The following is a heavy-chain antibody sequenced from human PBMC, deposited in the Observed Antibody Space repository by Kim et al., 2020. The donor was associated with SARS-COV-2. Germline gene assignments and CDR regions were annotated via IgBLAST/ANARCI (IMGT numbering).Heavy chain of an antibody. D-gene: IGHD1-26*01. CDR1: GFTFSSYA. Sequence: GGSLRLSCAASGFTFSSYAMSWVRQAPGKGLEWVSAISGSGGSTYYADSVKGRFTISRDNSKNTLYLQMNSLRAEDTAVYYCATPKGRSWELAGFDYWGQGTLVTVSS. CDR3: ATPKGRSWELAGFDY. V-gene: IGHV3-23*01. CDR2: ISGSGGST. J-gene: IGHJ4*02.